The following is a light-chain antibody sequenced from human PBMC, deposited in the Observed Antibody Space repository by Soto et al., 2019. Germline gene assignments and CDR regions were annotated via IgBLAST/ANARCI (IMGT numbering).Light chain of an antibody. V-gene: IGKV3-15*01. Sequence: EIVMTQSPATLSVSPGERATLSWRSSQSVSSNLAWYQQKPGQAPRLLIYGASTRATGIPARFSGSGSGTEFTLTISSLQSEDFAVYYCQQYNKWPPITFGQGTRLEIK. CDR1: QSVSSN. CDR3: QQYNKWPPIT. CDR2: GAS. J-gene: IGKJ5*01.